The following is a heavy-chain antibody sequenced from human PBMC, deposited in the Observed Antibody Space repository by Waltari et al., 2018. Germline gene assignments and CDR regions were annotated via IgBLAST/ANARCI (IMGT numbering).Heavy chain of an antibody. D-gene: IGHD4-17*01. CDR1: GFTFSSYA. V-gene: IGHV3-23*01. Sequence: AASGFTFSSYAMSWVRQAPGRGLAWVSGISDSGGTTYYADSVKGRFTISRDNSKNTLYLQMNSLRAEDTAVYYCAKVDDFGDYMIDYWGRGTLVTVSS. CDR3: AKVDDFGDYMIDY. CDR2: ISDSGGTT. J-gene: IGHJ4*02.